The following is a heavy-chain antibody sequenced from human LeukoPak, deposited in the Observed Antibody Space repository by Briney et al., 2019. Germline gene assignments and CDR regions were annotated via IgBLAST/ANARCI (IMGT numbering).Heavy chain of an antibody. D-gene: IGHD2-8*02. V-gene: IGHV3-23*01. CDR3: AKDVWWSVS. CDR2: ISANGVDT. CDR1: GFTFSNHA. J-gene: IGHJ5*02. Sequence: PGGSQRLSCVASGFTFSNHAMTWVRQAPGKGLEWVSAISANGVDTFYAPSVKGRFTISRDNSKNTLYLQINGLRAEDTAIYYCAKDVWWSVSWGQGTLVTVSS.